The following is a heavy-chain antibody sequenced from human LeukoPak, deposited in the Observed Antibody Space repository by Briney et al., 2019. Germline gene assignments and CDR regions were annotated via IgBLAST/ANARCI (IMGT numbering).Heavy chain of an antibody. CDR1: GGSISSGSYY. CDR3: ARDRIQLWLRWDWFDP. CDR2: IYTSGST. V-gene: IGHV4-61*02. Sequence: SQTLSLTCTVSGGSISSGSYYWSWIRQLAGKGLEWIGRIYTSGSTNYNPSLKSRVTISVDTSKNQFSLKLSSVTAADTAVYYCARDRIQLWLRWDWFDPWGQGTLVTVSS. D-gene: IGHD5-18*01. J-gene: IGHJ5*02.